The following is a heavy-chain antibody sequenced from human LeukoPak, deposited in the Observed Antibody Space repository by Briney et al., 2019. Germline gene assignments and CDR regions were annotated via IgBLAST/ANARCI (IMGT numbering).Heavy chain of an antibody. CDR1: GYTFTNYG. D-gene: IGHD3-22*01. CDR2: ISGYNGHT. Sequence: ASVKVSCKASGYTFTNYGITWVRQAPGQGLEWMGWISGYNGHTNYAQKLQGRVTMTTDTSTSTAYMELWSLRSGDTAMYYCARMMTPRLYYDSSGYYYGAFDIWGQGTMVTVSS. CDR3: ARMMTPRLYYDSSGYYYGAFDI. V-gene: IGHV1-18*01. J-gene: IGHJ3*02.